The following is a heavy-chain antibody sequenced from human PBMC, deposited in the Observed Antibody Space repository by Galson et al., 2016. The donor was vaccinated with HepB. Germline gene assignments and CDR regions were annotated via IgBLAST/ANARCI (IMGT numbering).Heavy chain of an antibody. J-gene: IGHJ4*02. CDR3: ARREGYGYSFDY. CDR2: IDPSDPYT. Sequence: QSGAEVKKPGESLRISCKGSGYSFTSYWITWVRQMPGKGLEWMGSIDPSDPYTTYSPSFQGRVTISTDKPIDTAYLQLSSLKASDTAMYYCARREGYGYSFDYWGQGTLVTVSS. V-gene: IGHV5-10-1*01. CDR1: GYSFTSYW. D-gene: IGHD5-18*01.